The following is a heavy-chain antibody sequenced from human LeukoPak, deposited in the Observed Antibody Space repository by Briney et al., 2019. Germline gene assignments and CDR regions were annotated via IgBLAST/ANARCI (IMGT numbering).Heavy chain of an antibody. J-gene: IGHJ4*02. D-gene: IGHD5-18*01. CDR1: GFTFSDAW. V-gene: IGHV3-15*01. CDR2: IKPTKTDGGAP. Sequence: GGSLRLSCAASGFTFSDAWMTWVRQAPGKGLEWVGRIKPTKTDGGAPYYATAVEGRITISRDDSRDMMYLQMSSLKSDDTAVYYCAREGSLYGYHSFDSWGQGTLVTVSS. CDR3: AREGSLYGYHSFDS.